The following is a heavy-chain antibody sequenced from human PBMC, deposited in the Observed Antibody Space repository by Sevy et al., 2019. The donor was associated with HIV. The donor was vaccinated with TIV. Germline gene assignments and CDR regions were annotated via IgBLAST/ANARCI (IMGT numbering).Heavy chain of an antibody. V-gene: IGHV1-3*01. CDR1: GYTFTSYA. J-gene: IGHJ3*02. CDR3: ARDGEGLPGRTDASDI. Sequence: ASVKVSCKASGYTFTSYAMHWVRQAPGQRLEWMGWINAGNGNTKYSQKFQGRVTITRDTSASTAYMELSSLRSEDTAVYYCARDGEGLPGRTDASDIWGQGTMVTVSS. D-gene: IGHD3-10*01. CDR2: INAGNGNT.